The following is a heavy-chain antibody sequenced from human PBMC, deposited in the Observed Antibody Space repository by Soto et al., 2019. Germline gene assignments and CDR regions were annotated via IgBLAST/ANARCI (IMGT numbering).Heavy chain of an antibody. V-gene: IGHV3-48*02. CDR3: ARVINYAMDA. J-gene: IGHJ6*02. CDR2: IRSSGTTM. Sequence: TGGSLRLSCAVSGFTFSGYSINWVRQAPGKGLEWVSYIRSSGTTMYYADSVKGRFTISRDNALNSVFLQMNSLRDEDTAVYYCARVINYAMDAWGQGTTVTVSS. CDR1: GFTFSGYS.